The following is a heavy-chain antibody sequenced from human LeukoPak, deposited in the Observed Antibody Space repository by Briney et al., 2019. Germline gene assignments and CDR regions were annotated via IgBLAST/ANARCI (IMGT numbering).Heavy chain of an antibody. J-gene: IGHJ6*03. CDR1: GYSFTSYW. Sequence: GESLKISCKGSGYSFTSYWIGWVRPMPGKGLEWMGIIYPGDSDTRYSPSFQGQVTISADKSISTAYLQWSSLKASDTAMYYCARHLGNWGSANYYYYYMDVWGKGTTVTVSS. V-gene: IGHV5-51*01. CDR3: ARHLGNWGSANYYYYYMDV. CDR2: IYPGDSDT. D-gene: IGHD3-16*01.